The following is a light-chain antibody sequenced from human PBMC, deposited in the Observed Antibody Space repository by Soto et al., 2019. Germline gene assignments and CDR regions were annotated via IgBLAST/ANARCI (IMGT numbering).Light chain of an antibody. CDR3: QQSYSTPYT. V-gene: IGKV1-39*01. CDR1: QSISSY. Sequence: DIQMTQSPSSLSPSVGDRVTITCRASQSISSYLNWYQQKPGKAPKLLIYAASSLQSGVPSRFSGSGSGTDLTLTISSLQPEDFATYYCQQSYSTPYTFGRGTKLEIK. J-gene: IGKJ2*01. CDR2: AAS.